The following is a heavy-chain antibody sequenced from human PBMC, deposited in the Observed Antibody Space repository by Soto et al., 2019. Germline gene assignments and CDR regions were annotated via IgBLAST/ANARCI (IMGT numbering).Heavy chain of an antibody. D-gene: IGHD3-10*01. CDR2: IYYSGST. Sequence: SETLSLTCTVSGGSISSSSYYWGWIRQPPGKGLEWIGSIYYSGSTYYNPSLKSRVTISVDTSKNQFSLKLSSVTAADTAVYYWAGEGDSYGSVSFYYWYFDRWGRSTLVTVS. CDR1: GGSISSSSYY. CDR3: AGEGDSYGSVSFYYWYFDR. V-gene: IGHV4-39*02. J-gene: IGHJ2*01.